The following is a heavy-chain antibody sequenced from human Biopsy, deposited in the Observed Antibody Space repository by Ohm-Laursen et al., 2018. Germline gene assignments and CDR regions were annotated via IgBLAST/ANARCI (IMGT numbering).Heavy chain of an antibody. D-gene: IGHD1-26*01. Sequence: SLRLSCAASGFTFSSHGMHWARQAPGKGLEWVAVISYDGSDKYYADSVKGRFTISRDNSGNTLFLQMNSLRLEDTAVYWCARGATGGELLVIPPFLDSWGHGTLVTVSS. V-gene: IGHV3-30*03. CDR2: ISYDGSDK. CDR3: ARGATGGELLVIPPFLDS. J-gene: IGHJ5*01. CDR1: GFTFSSHG.